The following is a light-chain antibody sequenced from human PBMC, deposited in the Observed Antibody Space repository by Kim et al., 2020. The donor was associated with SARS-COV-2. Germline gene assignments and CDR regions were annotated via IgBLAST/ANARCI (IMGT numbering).Light chain of an antibody. J-gene: IGKJ2*01. V-gene: IGKV3-20*01. CDR3: QQQRSSPPLYT. CDR1: QSVRNNY. Sequence: EIVLTQSPGTLSLSPGERATLSCRASQSVRNNYLAWYQQKPGQAPRLLISGASSRATGIPDRFSVSGSGTDFTLTLSILEPEDFAVYYCQQQRSSPPLYTFGQGTKLEI. CDR2: GAS.